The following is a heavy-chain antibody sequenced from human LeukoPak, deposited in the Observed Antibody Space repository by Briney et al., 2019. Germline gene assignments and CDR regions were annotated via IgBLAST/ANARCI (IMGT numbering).Heavy chain of an antibody. V-gene: IGHV1-18*01. Sequence: ASVKVSCKASGYTFTSYGISWMRQAPGQGLEWMGWISAYNGNTNYAQKLQGRVTMTTDTSTSTAYMELRSLRSDDTAVYYCARDGASIAAQGYYYYGMDVWGQGTTVTVSS. CDR3: ARDGASIAAQGYYYYGMDV. D-gene: IGHD6-6*01. CDR2: ISAYNGNT. J-gene: IGHJ6*02. CDR1: GYTFTSYG.